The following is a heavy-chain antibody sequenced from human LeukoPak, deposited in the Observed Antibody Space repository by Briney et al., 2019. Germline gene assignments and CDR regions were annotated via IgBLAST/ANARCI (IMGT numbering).Heavy chain of an antibody. CDR2: ISSSSSYI. J-gene: IGHJ4*02. CDR3: ARVSRGSEQQLVHPFDY. Sequence: PGGSLRLSCAASGFTFSSYSMNWVRQAPGKGLEWVSSISSSSSYIYYADSVKGRFTISRDNAKNSLYLQMNSLRAEDTAVYYCARVSRGSEQQLVHPFDYWGQGTLVTVSS. V-gene: IGHV3-21*01. CDR1: GFTFSSYS. D-gene: IGHD6-13*01.